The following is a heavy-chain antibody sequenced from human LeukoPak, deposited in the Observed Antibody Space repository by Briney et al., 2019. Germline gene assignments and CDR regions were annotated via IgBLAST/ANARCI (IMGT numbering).Heavy chain of an antibody. Sequence: GGSLRLSCAASGFTFSSYWMSWVRQAPGKGLEWVSSISSSSSYIYYADSVKGRFTISRDNAKNSLYLQMNSLRAEDTAVYYCARGGNTVTAFDIWGQGTMVTVSS. CDR2: ISSSSSYI. CDR1: GFTFSSYW. V-gene: IGHV3-21*01. J-gene: IGHJ3*02. CDR3: ARGGNTVTAFDI. D-gene: IGHD4-17*01.